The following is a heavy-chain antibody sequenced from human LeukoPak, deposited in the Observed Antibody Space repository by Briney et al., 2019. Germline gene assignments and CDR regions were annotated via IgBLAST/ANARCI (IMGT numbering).Heavy chain of an antibody. V-gene: IGHV4-34*01. CDR2: INHSGRT. J-gene: IGHJ6*02. Sequence: PSETLSLTCTVSGDSISGYYWSWIRQPPGKGLEWIGEINHSGRTNCNPSLKSRVTISVDMSKKQFSLKLSSVTAADTALYYCARGAGGYYYGMDVWGQGTTVTVSS. CDR3: ARGAGGYYYGMDV. CDR1: GDSISGYY. D-gene: IGHD3-16*01.